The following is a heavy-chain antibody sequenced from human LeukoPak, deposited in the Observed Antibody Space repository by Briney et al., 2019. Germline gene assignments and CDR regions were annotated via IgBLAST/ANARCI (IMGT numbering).Heavy chain of an antibody. V-gene: IGHV3-23*01. Sequence: GGSLRLSCTASGFTFSNAWMSWVRQAPGKGLEWVSSISISGGTTYYADSVKGRFTISRENSKSTLYLQMNNLRADDTAVYYCANEIRPNDYWGQGTLVTVSS. CDR1: GFTFSNAW. D-gene: IGHD4-17*01. CDR2: ISISGGTT. J-gene: IGHJ4*02. CDR3: ANEIRPNDY.